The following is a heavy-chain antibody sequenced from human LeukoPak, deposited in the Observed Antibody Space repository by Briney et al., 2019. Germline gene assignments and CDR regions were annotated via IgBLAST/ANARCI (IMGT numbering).Heavy chain of an antibody. Sequence: PSETLSLTCTVSGGSISSYYWSWIRQAPGKGLEWVSYISSSGSTIYYADSVKGRFTISRDNAKNSLYLQMNSLRAEDTAVYYCARDDQQWLVRGWFDPWGQGTLVTVSS. V-gene: IGHV3-11*01. D-gene: IGHD6-19*01. CDR1: GGSISSYY. CDR2: ISSSGSTI. CDR3: ARDDQQWLVRGWFDP. J-gene: IGHJ5*02.